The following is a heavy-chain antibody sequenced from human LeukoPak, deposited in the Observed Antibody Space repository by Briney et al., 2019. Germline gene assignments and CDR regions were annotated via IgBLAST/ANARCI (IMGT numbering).Heavy chain of an antibody. V-gene: IGHV3-7*01. D-gene: IGHD4-17*01. J-gene: IGHJ4*02. Sequence: GGSLRLSCVASEFTFSSFWMTWVRQAPGKGLEWVANIKQDGSEIHYVDSLKGRFTISRDNAENSLYLQMNSLRAEDTAVYYCARDLDYGDVTPLYYWGQGTLVTVSS. CDR3: ARDLDYGDVTPLYY. CDR1: EFTFSSFW. CDR2: IKQDGSEI.